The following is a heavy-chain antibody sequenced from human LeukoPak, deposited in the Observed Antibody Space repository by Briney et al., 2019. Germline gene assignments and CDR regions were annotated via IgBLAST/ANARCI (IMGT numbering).Heavy chain of an antibody. D-gene: IGHD2-2*03. V-gene: IGHV3-64*04. J-gene: IGHJ3*02. Sequence: PRGSLRLSCSASGFTFSSYAMHWVRQAPGKGLEYVSAISSNGGSTYYVDSVKGRFTISRDNSKNTVYVQMNSLRAEDTALYYCARALDRDAFDIWGQGTMVTVSS. CDR2: ISSNGGST. CDR3: ARALDRDAFDI. CDR1: GFTFSSYA.